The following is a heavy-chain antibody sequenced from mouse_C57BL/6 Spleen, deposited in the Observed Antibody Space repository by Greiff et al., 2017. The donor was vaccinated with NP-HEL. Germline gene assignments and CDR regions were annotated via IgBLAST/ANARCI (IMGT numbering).Heavy chain of an antibody. CDR2: IDPSDSYT. CDR3: ARRDYGNYED. D-gene: IGHD2-1*01. J-gene: IGHJ3*01. Sequence: QVQLQQPGAELVMPGASVKLSCKASGYTFTSYWMHWVKQRPGQGLEWIGEIDPSDSYTNYNQKFKGKSTLTVDKSSSTAYMQLSSLTSEDSAVYYCARRDYGNYEDWGKGTLVTVSA. V-gene: IGHV1-69*01. CDR1: GYTFTSYW.